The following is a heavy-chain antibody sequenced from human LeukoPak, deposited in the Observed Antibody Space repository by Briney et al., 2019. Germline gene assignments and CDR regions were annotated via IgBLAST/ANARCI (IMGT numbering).Heavy chain of an antibody. V-gene: IGHV3-30-3*01. CDR1: GFTFSSYA. Sequence: PGRSLRLSCAASGFTFSSYAMHWVRQAPGKGLEWVAVISYDGSNKYYADSVKGRFTISRDNSKNTLYLQMNSLRAEDTAVYYCARDRAWLQPEPDAFDIWGQGTMVTVSS. CDR3: ARDRAWLQPEPDAFDI. CDR2: ISYDGSNK. J-gene: IGHJ3*02. D-gene: IGHD5-24*01.